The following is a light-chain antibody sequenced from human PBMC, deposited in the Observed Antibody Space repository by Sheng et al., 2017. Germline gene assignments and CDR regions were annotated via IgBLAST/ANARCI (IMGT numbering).Light chain of an antibody. V-gene: IGKV4-1*01. CDR2: WAS. CDR3: QQYFSAPWT. CDR1: QSVLYSSNNKNY. Sequence: DIVMTQSPDFLAVSLGERATINCKSNQSVLYSSNNKNYLGWYXQKPGQPPKVLLYWASARKTRGPCRXSGSGXATDFTLTISSLQPEDVAVYYCQQYFSAPWTFGQGTKVTIK. J-gene: IGKJ1*01.